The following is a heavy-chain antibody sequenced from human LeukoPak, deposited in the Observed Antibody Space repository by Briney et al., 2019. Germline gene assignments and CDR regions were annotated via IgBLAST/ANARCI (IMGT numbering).Heavy chain of an antibody. J-gene: IGHJ3*02. V-gene: IGHV3-64*01. CDR1: GFTFSSYA. Sequence: PGGSLRLSCAASGFTFSSYAMHWVRQAPGKGLEYVSAMRSNGGSTYYANSVKGRFTISRDNSKNTLYLQMGSLRAEDMAVYYCARGGGPYGITMVREDDAFDIWGQGTMVTVSS. CDR2: MRSNGGST. CDR3: ARGGGPYGITMVREDDAFDI. D-gene: IGHD3-10*01.